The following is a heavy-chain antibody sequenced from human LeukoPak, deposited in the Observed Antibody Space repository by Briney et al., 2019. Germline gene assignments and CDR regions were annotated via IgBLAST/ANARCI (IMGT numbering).Heavy chain of an antibody. V-gene: IGHV3-48*03. CDR2: VSTTGNII. Sequence: GGSLRLSCAAPGFSFSFYEMNWVRQAPGKGLEWVSYVSTTGNIIYYADSVKGRFTISRDNAKNSLFLQMNSLRAEDTAVYYCARDIAAAGFFDYWGQGTLVTVSS. J-gene: IGHJ4*02. D-gene: IGHD6-13*01. CDR3: ARDIAAAGFFDY. CDR1: GFSFSFYE.